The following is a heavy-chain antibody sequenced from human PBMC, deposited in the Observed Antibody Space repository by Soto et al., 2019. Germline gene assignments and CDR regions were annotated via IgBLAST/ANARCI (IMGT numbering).Heavy chain of an antibody. V-gene: IGHV3-23*01. CDR1: GFTFRSYA. CDR2: ISGSGIST. J-gene: IGHJ4*02. CDR3: AKEGGGGASMVTTYFDY. Sequence: GGSLRLSCAASGFTFRSYAMSWVRQAPGKGLEWVSGISGSGISTHYADSVKGRFTVSRDNSKSTLYLHMNSLRADDTAIYYCAKEGGGGASMVTTYFDYWGQGTLVTVSS. D-gene: IGHD5-18*01.